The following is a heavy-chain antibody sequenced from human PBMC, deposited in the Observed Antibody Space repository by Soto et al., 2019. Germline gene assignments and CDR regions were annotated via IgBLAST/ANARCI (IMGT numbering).Heavy chain of an antibody. CDR3: ARFPLVPAARDAFDI. D-gene: IGHD2-2*01. Sequence: QVQLQESGPGLVKPSQTLSLTCTVSGGSISSGGYYWSWIRQHPGKGLEWIGYIYYSGSTYYNPSLKSRVTKSVDTSKTQFSLKLSSVTAADTAVYYCARFPLVPAARDAFDIWGQGTMVTVSS. J-gene: IGHJ3*02. V-gene: IGHV4-31*03. CDR1: GGSISSGGYY. CDR2: IYYSGST.